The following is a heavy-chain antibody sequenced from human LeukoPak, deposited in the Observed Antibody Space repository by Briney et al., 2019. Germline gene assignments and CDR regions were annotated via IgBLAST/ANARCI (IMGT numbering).Heavy chain of an antibody. V-gene: IGHV4-39*01. CDR1: GGPISSSSYY. CDR2: IYYSGRT. D-gene: IGHD5-18*01. CDR3: ASPPTRGYSYGPFDC. J-gene: IGHJ4*02. Sequence: KSSETLSLTCTVSGGPISSSSYYWGWIRQPPGKGLEWIGSIYYSGRTYYNPSLKSRVTISVDTSKNQFSLKLSSVTAADTAVYYCASPPTRGYSYGPFDCWGQGTLVTVSS.